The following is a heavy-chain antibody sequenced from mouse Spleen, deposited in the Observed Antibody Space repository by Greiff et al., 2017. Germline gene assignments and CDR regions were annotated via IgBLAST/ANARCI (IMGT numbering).Heavy chain of an antibody. Sequence: VKLMESEGGLVQPGSSMKLSCTASGFTFSDYYMAWVRQVPEKGLEWVANINYDGSSTYYLDSLKSRFIISRDNAKNILYLQMSSLKSEDTATYYCARDRSGTWYFDVWGAGTTVTVSS. J-gene: IGHJ1*01. CDR2: INYDGSST. V-gene: IGHV5-16*01. D-gene: IGHD3-3*01. CDR1: GFTFSDYY. CDR3: ARDRSGTWYFDV.